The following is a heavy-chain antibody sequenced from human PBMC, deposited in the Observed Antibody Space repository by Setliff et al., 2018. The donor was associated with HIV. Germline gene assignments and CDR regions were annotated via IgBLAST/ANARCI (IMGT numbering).Heavy chain of an antibody. CDR1: GVSISSYF. CDR3: ARGPLDSSGYRSDAFDI. CDR2: IYYSGSTSGST. V-gene: IGHV4-59*01. J-gene: IGHJ3*02. D-gene: IGHD3-22*01. Sequence: PSETLSLTCTVSGVSISSYFWSWIRQPPGKGLEWIGYIYYSGSTSGSTNYNPSLKSRVTISLDTSKNQFSLNLSSVTAADTAVYYCARGPLDSSGYRSDAFDIWGQGTMVTVSS.